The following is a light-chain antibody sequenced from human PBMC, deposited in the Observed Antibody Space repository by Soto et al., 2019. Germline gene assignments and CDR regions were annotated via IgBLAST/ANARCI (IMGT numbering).Light chain of an antibody. CDR1: QSFSNW. CDR2: KAS. Sequence: DIQMTQSPSTLSASVGDTVIITCRASQSFSNWLAWYQQKPGKAPKLLMYKASTLESWVPSRFSGSGSGTEFTLTISSLQPDDFATYYCQQYNSYSWPFGQRTKVEIK. CDR3: QQYNSYSWP. J-gene: IGKJ1*01. V-gene: IGKV1-5*03.